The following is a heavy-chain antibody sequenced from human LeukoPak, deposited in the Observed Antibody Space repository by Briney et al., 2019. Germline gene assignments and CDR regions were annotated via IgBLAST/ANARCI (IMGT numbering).Heavy chain of an antibody. J-gene: IGHJ2*01. V-gene: IGHV4-4*02. D-gene: IGHD4-23*01. CDR3: ARGTRYGGNKYWYFDL. CDR1: GGSISSSNW. Sequence: TSGTLSLTCAVSGGSISSSNWWSWVRQPPGKGLEWIGEIYHSGSTNYNPSLKSRVTISVDKSKNQFSLKLSSVTAADTAVYYCARGTRYGGNKYWYFDLWGRGTLVTVSS. CDR2: IYHSGST.